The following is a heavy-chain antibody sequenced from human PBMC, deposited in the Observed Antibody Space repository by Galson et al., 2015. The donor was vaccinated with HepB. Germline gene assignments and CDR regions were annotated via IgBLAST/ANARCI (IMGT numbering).Heavy chain of an antibody. D-gene: IGHD4-17*01. Sequence: SVKVSCKASGGTFSSYTVSWVRQAPGQGLEWMGRIIPILGIANYAQKFQGRVTITADKSTSTAYMELSSLRSEDTAVYYCARDGATVTTSDAFDIWGQGTMVTVSS. CDR2: IIPILGIA. V-gene: IGHV1-69*04. CDR3: ARDGATVTTSDAFDI. J-gene: IGHJ3*02. CDR1: GGTFSSYT.